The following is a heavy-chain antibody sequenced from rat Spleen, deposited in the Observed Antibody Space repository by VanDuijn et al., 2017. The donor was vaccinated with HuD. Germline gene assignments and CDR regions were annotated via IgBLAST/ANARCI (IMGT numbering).Heavy chain of an antibody. J-gene: IGHJ4*01. D-gene: IGHD1-2*01. V-gene: IGHV5-29*01. CDR2: ITYDGRTT. Sequence: EVQLVESGGGLVQPGRSLKLSCVASGFTFSNYYMAWVRQAPTKGLEWVATITYDGRTTYYRDSVKGRFTISRDNPKSTLYLQMDSLRSEDTATYYCARGGYSRPLDVMDVWGQGASVTVSS. CDR3: ARGGYSRPLDVMDV. CDR1: GFTFSNYY.